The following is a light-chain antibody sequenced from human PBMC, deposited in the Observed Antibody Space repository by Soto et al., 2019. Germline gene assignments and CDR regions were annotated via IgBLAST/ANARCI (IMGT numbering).Light chain of an antibody. CDR2: DVS. V-gene: IGLV2-14*01. J-gene: IGLJ1*01. CDR1: SSDVGGYNY. CDR3: SSYTSSSTYV. Sequence: QSALTQPASVSGSPGQWITISCTGTSSDVGGYNYVSWYQQQPGKAPKLMIYDVSNRPSGVSNRFSGSKSVNTASLTISGLQAEDEADYYCSSYTSSSTYVFGTGTKLTVL.